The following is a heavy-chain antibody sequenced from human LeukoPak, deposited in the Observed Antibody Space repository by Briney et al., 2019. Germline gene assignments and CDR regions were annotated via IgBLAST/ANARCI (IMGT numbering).Heavy chain of an antibody. D-gene: IGHD6-13*01. Sequence: GGSLRLSCAASGFTVSSNYMSWIRQAPGKGLEWVSYISSSGSTIYYADSVKGRFTISRDNSKNTLYLQMNSLRAEDTAVYYCARGMEQQLVPGVGDYYYYMDVWGKGTTVTVSS. CDR2: ISSSGSTI. CDR3: ARGMEQQLVPGVGDYYYYMDV. J-gene: IGHJ6*03. V-gene: IGHV3-11*04. CDR1: GFTVSSNY.